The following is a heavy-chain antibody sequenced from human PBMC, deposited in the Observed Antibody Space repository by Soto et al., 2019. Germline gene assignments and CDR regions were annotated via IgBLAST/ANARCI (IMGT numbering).Heavy chain of an antibody. CDR1: GFTFSSYE. J-gene: IGHJ6*02. CDR2: ISSSGSTI. V-gene: IGHV3-48*03. D-gene: IGHD5-12*01. Sequence: GGSLRLSCAASGFTFSSYEMNWVRQAPGKGLDWVSYISSSGSTIYYADSVKGRFTISRDNAKNSLYLQMNSLRAEDTAVYYCARATRDGYNFLYDYYGLDVWGQGTTVTVSS. CDR3: ARATRDGYNFLYDYYGLDV.